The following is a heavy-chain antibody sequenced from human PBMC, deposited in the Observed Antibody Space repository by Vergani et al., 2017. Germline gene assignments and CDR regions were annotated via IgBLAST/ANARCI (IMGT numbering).Heavy chain of an antibody. CDR2: IGSSGPYI. V-gene: IGHV3-21*04. Sequence: EVQLVESGGGLVKPGGSLRLSCAASGFTFSDFSMSWVRQAPGKGLEWVAFIGSSGPYINYADSVKGRFSISRDNAKKAVFLQMNNLRHEDTALYFCVKDNDYDADGPFDLWGRGTLVTVSS. CDR1: GFTFSDFS. D-gene: IGHD3-16*01. CDR3: VKDNDYDADGPFDL. J-gene: IGHJ2*01.